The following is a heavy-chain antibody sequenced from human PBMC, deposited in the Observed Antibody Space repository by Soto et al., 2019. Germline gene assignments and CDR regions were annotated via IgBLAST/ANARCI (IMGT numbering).Heavy chain of an antibody. J-gene: IGHJ4*02. CDR1: GFTFSSYA. CDR3: AQGSTYSGYETYNFDY. V-gene: IGHV3-23*01. Sequence: ELQLLESGGGLVQPGESLRLSCAASGFTFSSYAMNWVRQAPGKGLEWVSAIIAGGSNTYYADSVRGRFTISRDNSKNTLYLQMNSLRAEDTAVYYCAQGSTYSGYETYNFDYWGQGTLVTVSS. CDR2: IIAGGSNT. D-gene: IGHD5-12*01.